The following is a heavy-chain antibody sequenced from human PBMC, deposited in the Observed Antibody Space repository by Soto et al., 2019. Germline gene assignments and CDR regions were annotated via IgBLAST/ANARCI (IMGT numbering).Heavy chain of an antibody. CDR2: IIPIFGTA. J-gene: IGHJ6*02. D-gene: IGHD3-22*01. Sequence: GASVKVSCKASGGTFSSYAISWVRQAPGQGLEWMGGIIPIFGTANYAQKFQGRVTITADESTSTAYMELSSLRSEDTAVYYCARTDDSSVVDYYYGMDVWGQGTTVTVSS. V-gene: IGHV1-69*13. CDR1: GGTFSSYA. CDR3: ARTDDSSVVDYYYGMDV.